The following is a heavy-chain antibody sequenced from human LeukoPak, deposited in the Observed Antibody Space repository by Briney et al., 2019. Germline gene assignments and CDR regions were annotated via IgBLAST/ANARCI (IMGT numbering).Heavy chain of an antibody. V-gene: IGHV3-9*01. CDR3: AKGLAVADPYYFDY. CDR2: ISWNSGSI. J-gene: IGHJ4*02. CDR1: GLTFDDYA. D-gene: IGHD6-19*01. Sequence: PGGSLRLSCAASGLTFDDYAMHWVRQAPGKGLEWVSGISWNSGSIGYADSVKGRFTISRDNAKNSLYLQMNSLRAEDTALYYCAKGLAVADPYYFDYWGQGTLVTVSS.